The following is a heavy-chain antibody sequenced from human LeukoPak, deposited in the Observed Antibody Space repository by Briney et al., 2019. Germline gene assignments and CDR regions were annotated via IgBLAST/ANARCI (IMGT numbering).Heavy chain of an antibody. Sequence: PGGSLRLSCAASGFTFSSYWMHWVRQAPGKGLVWVSRINSDGSSTSYADSVKGRFTISRDNAKNTLYLQMNSLRAEDTAVYYCARVYRSVYYDSSGYYYGDAFDIWGQGTMVTVSS. CDR3: ARVYRSVYYDSSGYYYGDAFDI. CDR2: INSDGSST. D-gene: IGHD3-22*01. CDR1: GFTFSSYW. V-gene: IGHV3-74*01. J-gene: IGHJ3*02.